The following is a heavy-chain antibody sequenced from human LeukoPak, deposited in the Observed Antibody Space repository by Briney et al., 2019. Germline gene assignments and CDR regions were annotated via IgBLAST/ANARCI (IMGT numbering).Heavy chain of an antibody. D-gene: IGHD1-1*01. Sequence: PGGSLRLSCAASGFTFSSYAMNWVRQAPGKGLEWVAVICYDGSNKYYADSVKGRFTISRDNSKNTLYLQMNSLRAEDTAVYYCSREGTQDDGEAVDIWGQGTNVTVSS. CDR1: GFTFSSYA. CDR2: ICYDGSNK. J-gene: IGHJ3*02. CDR3: SREGTQDDGEAVDI. V-gene: IGHV3-30-3*01.